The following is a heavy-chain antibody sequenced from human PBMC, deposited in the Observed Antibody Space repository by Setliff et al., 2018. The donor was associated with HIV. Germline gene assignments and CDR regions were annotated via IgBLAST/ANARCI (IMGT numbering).Heavy chain of an antibody. CDR3: RFTGREGAAAGEALPYVEDVVDDV. Sequence: SETLSLTCAVYGGSFSGYYWSWNRQPPGKGLEWIGEINHSGSTHYNPSLKSRVTISVDTSKTRFSLKLSSVTAADTAVYYCRFTGREGAAAGEALPYVEDVVDDVWGQGTTVTVSS. V-gene: IGHV4-34*01. CDR1: GGSFSGYY. CDR2: INHSGST. D-gene: IGHD6-13*01. J-gene: IGHJ6*02.